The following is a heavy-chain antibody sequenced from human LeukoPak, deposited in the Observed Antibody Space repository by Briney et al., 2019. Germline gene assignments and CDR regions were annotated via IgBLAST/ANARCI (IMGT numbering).Heavy chain of an antibody. CDR3: TRGGLRARSWFDT. D-gene: IGHD3/OR15-3a*01. J-gene: IGHJ5*02. Sequence: ASVKVSCKASGYTFTSYYMNWVRQAPGQGREWMGIINPSSGRTTYAPKFPGRVTMTRDTATSTVYLELTSLTSEDTAVFYCTRGGLRARSWFDTWGQGTLVTVSS. CDR2: INPSSGRT. V-gene: IGHV1-46*01. CDR1: GYTFTSYY.